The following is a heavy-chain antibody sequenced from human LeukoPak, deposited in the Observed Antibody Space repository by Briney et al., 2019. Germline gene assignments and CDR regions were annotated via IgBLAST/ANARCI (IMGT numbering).Heavy chain of an antibody. CDR1: GYSFTSYW. J-gene: IGHJ5*02. CDR3: ARRERYSSSSGIVDP. Sequence: NLGEPLKISCKGSGYSFTSYWISWVRQLPGKGLEWMGRIDPSDSYTNYSPSFQGHVTISADKSISTAYLQWSSLKASDTAMYYCARRERYSSSSGIVDPWGQGTLVTVSS. V-gene: IGHV5-10-1*01. D-gene: IGHD6-13*01. CDR2: IDPSDSYT.